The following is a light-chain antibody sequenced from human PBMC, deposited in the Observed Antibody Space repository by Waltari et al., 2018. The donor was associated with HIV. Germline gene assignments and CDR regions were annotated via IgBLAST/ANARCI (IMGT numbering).Light chain of an antibody. J-gene: IGLJ1*01. V-gene: IGLV2-23*02. CDR2: EVS. CDR1: SSDVGSYNL. CDR3: CSYAGSSIPYV. Sequence: QSALTQPASVSGSPGQSITISCTGTSSDVGSYNLVSWYQQHPGKAPKLMIYEVSKPPSGVSNRFSGSKSGNTASLTISGLQAEDEADYYCCSYAGSSIPYVFGTGTKVTVL.